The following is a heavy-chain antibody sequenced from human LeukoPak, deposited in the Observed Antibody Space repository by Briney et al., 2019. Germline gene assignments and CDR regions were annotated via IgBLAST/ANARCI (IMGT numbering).Heavy chain of an antibody. CDR2: ISSSSSYI. V-gene: IGHV3-21*01. CDR1: GFTFSSYS. Sequence: PGGSLRLSCAASGFTFSSYSMNWVRQAPGKGLEWVSSISSSSSYIYYADSVKGRFTISRDNAKNSLYLQMNSLRAEDTAVYYCARDGQWLVVGWFDPWGQGTLVIVSS. CDR3: ARDGQWLVVGWFDP. J-gene: IGHJ5*02. D-gene: IGHD6-19*01.